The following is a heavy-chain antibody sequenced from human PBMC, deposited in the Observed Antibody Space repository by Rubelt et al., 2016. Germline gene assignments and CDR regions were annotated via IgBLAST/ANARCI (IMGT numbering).Heavy chain of an antibody. CDR3: VRGGFSDYYGMDV. V-gene: IGHV3-66*01. CDR2: IYSGGST. Sequence: EVQLVESGGGLVQPGGSLRLSCAASGFTVSSNYMSWVRQAPGKGLEWVSVIYSGGSTYYADSVKGRFTISRDNSKNTLYLQINSLRAEDTAVFYCVRGGFSDYYGMDVWGQGTTVTVSS. D-gene: IGHD5-12*01. J-gene: IGHJ6*02. CDR1: GFTVSSNY.